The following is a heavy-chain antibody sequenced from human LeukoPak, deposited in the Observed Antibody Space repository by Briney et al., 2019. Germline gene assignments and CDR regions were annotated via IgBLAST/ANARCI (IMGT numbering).Heavy chain of an antibody. CDR2: INHSGST. D-gene: IGHD6-19*01. V-gene: IGHV4-34*01. CDR3: ARCRTAVAAPFDY. J-gene: IGHJ4*02. Sequence: SETLSLTCAVYGGSFSGYYWSWIRQPPGKGLEWIGEINHSGSTNYNPSLKSRVTISVDMSKNQFSLKLSSVTAADTAVYYCARCRTAVAAPFDYWGQGTLVTVSS. CDR1: GGSFSGYY.